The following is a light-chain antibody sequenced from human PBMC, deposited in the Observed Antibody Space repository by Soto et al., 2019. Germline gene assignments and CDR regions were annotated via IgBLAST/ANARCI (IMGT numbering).Light chain of an antibody. J-gene: IGKJ1*01. CDR3: QQSYSIPWT. CDR2: AAS. CDR1: QYSSNY. Sequence: DIQMPQAPSSLSASVGDRVTITCRASQYSSNYLNWYQQRPGKAPNLLIYAASNLQSGVPSRFSSRGSGTDFTLTIRSLQPEDFATYYCQQSYSIPWTFGHGTTVEIK. V-gene: IGKV1-39*01.